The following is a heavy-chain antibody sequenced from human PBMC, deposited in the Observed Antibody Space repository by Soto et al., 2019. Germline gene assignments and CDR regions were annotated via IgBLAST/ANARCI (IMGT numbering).Heavy chain of an antibody. CDR3: AKASRGWLLQYYYYYGMDV. D-gene: IGHD3-22*01. J-gene: IGHJ6*02. V-gene: IGHV3-23*01. CDR1: GFTFSSYA. CDR2: ISGSGGST. Sequence: GGSLRLSCAASGFTFSSYAMSWVRQAPGKGLEWVSAISGSGGSTYYADSVKGRFTISRDNSKNTLYLQMNSLRAEDTAVYYYAKASRGWLLQYYYYYGMDVWGQGTTVTVSS.